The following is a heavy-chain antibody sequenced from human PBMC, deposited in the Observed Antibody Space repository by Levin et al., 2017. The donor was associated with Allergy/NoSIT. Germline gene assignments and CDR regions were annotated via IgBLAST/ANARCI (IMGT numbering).Heavy chain of an antibody. J-gene: IGHJ5*02. CDR2: IYYSGST. Sequence: SETLSLTCTVSGGSISSSSYYWGWIRQPPGKGLEWIGSIYYSGSTYYNPSLKSRVTISVDTSKNQFSLKLSSVTAADTAVYYCASSSWNEGPYNWFDPWGQGTLVTVSS. D-gene: IGHD6-13*01. CDR1: GGSISSSSYY. V-gene: IGHV4-39*01. CDR3: ASSSWNEGPYNWFDP.